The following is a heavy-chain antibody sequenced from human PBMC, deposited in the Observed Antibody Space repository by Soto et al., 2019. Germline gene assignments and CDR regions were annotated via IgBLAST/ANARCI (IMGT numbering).Heavy chain of an antibody. CDR1: GGSMSSYY. D-gene: IGHD2-15*01. CDR3: ARGHARWYDIT. Sequence: SETLSLTCTVSGGSMSSYYWSWIRQPPEKGLEWIGYIYYSGSINYNPSLKSRVTISVDTSNNQFSLKLSSVAAADTAVYFGARGHARWYDITWSQGTVVTVSS. J-gene: IGHJ3*01. CDR2: IYYSGSI. V-gene: IGHV4-59*08.